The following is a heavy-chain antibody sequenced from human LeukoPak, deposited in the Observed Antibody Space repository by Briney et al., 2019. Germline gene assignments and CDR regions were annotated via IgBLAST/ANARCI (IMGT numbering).Heavy chain of an antibody. D-gene: IGHD2-15*01. CDR3: ARGVVVVVAATHWFDP. CDR2: IYYSGST. Sequence: SETLSLTCTVSGGSISSYYWSRIRQPPGKGLEWIGYIYYSGSTNYNPSLKSRVTISVDTSKNQFSLKLSSVTAADTAVYYCARGVVVVVAATHWFDPWGQGTLVTVSS. J-gene: IGHJ5*02. V-gene: IGHV4-59*01. CDR1: GGSISSYY.